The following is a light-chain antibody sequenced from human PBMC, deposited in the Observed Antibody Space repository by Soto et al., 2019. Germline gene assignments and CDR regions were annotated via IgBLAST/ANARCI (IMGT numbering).Light chain of an antibody. Sequence: EIVMTQSPRTLSVSPGERATLSCRASQSIITNVAWFQQKPPHPPRLLINGASTRATAIPDRFSGSGSGTDFTPTTSRLEHEDFAVYYCHQRLDWPPITFGQGTRLEIK. V-gene: IGKV3D-15*01. CDR1: QSIITN. J-gene: IGKJ5*01. CDR2: GAS. CDR3: HQRLDWPPIT.